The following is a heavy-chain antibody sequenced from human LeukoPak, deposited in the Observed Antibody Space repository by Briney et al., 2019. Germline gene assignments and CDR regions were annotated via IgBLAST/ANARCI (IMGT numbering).Heavy chain of an antibody. Sequence: PSETLSLTCTVSGGSINSYYWSWIRQSPGKGLEWIGHMYYSGSTNHNPSLKNRVTISVDTSKNQFSLKLSSVTAADTAVYYCARNYGSGSYYNGYYYYYYYMDVWGKGTTVTISS. V-gene: IGHV4-59*01. D-gene: IGHD3-10*01. CDR2: MYYSGST. J-gene: IGHJ6*03. CDR3: ARNYGSGSYYNGYYYYYYYMDV. CDR1: GGSINSYY.